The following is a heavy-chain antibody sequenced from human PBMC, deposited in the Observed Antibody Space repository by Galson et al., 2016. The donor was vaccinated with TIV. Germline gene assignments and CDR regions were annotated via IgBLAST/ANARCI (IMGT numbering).Heavy chain of an antibody. V-gene: IGHV3-53*01. J-gene: IGHJ6*02. CDR1: EFIVDDNY. CDR2: IYGDGRT. Sequence: SLRLSCAASEFIVDDNYMTWIRQAPGKGLEWVSVIYGDGRTYYTDSVRGRFTISRDSSKNTLYLQMNSLRAEDTAVYYCARDRYYDARGYYYYYYGMDVWGQGTTVTVSS. CDR3: ARDRYYDARGYYYYYYGMDV. D-gene: IGHD3-22*01.